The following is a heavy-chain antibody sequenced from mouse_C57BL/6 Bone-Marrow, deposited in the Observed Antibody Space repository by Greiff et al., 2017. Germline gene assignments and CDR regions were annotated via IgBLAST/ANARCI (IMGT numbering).Heavy chain of an antibody. D-gene: IGHD2-4*01. CDR2: IHPNSGST. CDR3: AYDYEAWFAY. CDR1: GYTFTSYW. J-gene: IGHJ3*01. Sequence: QVQLQQPGAELVKPGASVKLSCKASGYTFTSYWMHWVKQRPGQGLEWIGMIHPNSGSTNYNEKFKSKATLTVDKSSSTAYMQLRSLTSEDSAVYYCAYDYEAWFAYWGQGTLVTVSA. V-gene: IGHV1-64*01.